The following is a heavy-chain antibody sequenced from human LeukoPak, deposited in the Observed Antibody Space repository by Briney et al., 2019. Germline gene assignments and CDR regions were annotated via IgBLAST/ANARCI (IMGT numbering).Heavy chain of an antibody. CDR1: GFTFSNAW. V-gene: IGHV3-15*01. CDR3: TTSIAGREDFDY. J-gene: IGHJ4*02. Sequence: GGSLRLSCAASGFTFSNAWMSWVRQAPGKGLEWVGRIKSKIGGGTTVYAAPVKGRFSISRDDSRNTLYLQMNSLTTEDTAVYYCTTSIAGREDFDYWGQGTLVTVSS. D-gene: IGHD6-6*01. CDR2: IKSKIGGGTT.